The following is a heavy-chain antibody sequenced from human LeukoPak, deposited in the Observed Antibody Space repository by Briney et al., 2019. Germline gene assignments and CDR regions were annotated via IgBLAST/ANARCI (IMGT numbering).Heavy chain of an antibody. D-gene: IGHD3-22*01. V-gene: IGHV1-2*02. CDR3: ARDRGGYYDSSGYMEGY. Sequence: ASVKVSCKASGYAFTAYYVHWVRQAPGQGPEWMGWINPDSDGTNFAQKFQGRVIMTTDTSISTAYMELTSLTSDDTAVYYCARDRGGYYDSSGYMEGYWGQGTLVTVSS. CDR1: GYAFTAYY. J-gene: IGHJ4*02. CDR2: INPDSDGT.